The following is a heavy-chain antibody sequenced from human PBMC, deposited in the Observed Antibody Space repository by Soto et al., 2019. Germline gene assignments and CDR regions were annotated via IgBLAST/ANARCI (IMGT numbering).Heavy chain of an antibody. CDR3: ARVGWGSYPAY. Sequence: QVQLQESGPGLVKPSQTLSLTCTVSGGSISSGDYYWSWIRQPPGKGLEWVSSISSSSSYIYYADSVKGRFTISRDNAKNSLYLQMNSLRAEDTAVYYCARVGWGSYPAYWGQGTLVTVSS. D-gene: IGHD1-26*01. CDR1: GGSISSGDYY. V-gene: IGHV3-11*06. J-gene: IGHJ4*02. CDR2: ISSSSSYI.